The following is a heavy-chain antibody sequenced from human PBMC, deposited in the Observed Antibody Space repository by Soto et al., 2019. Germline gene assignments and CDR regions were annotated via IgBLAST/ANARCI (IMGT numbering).Heavy chain of an antibody. J-gene: IGHJ4*02. CDR1: GNTFTSYD. D-gene: IGHD1-1*01. Sequence: ASVKVSCKASGNTFTSYDINWVRQATGHGLEWMGWINPNSGNIGYAQKFQGRVTMTEDTSTDTAYMELSSLRSEDTAVYYCATDLAGTLFDYWGQGTLVTVSS. CDR3: ATDLAGTLFDY. CDR2: INPNSGNI. V-gene: IGHV1-8*01.